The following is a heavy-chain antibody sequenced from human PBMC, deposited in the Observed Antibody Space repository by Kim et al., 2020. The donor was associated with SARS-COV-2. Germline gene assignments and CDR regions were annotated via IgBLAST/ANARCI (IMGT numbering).Heavy chain of an antibody. CDR2: IIPIFGTA. V-gene: IGHV1-69*13. J-gene: IGHJ6*03. D-gene: IGHD3-3*01. CDR3: ARGGGFWSGPSYYYMDV. Sequence: SVKVSCKASGGTFSSYAISWVRQAPGQGLEWMGGIIPIFGTANYAQKFQGRVTITADESTSTAYMELSSLRSEDTAVYYCARGGGFWSGPSYYYMDVWGKGTTVTVSS. CDR1: GGTFSSYA.